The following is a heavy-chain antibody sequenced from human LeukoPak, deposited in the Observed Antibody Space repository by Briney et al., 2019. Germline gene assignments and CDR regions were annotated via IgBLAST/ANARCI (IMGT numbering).Heavy chain of an antibody. CDR1: GGTFSSYA. V-gene: IGHV1-69*13. Sequence: GASVKVSCKASGGTFSSYAISWVRQAPGQGLEWMGGIIPIFGTANYAQKFQGRVTITADESTSTAYMELSSLRSEDTAVYYCARDVTYYYGSGSYWYYMDVWGKGTTVTISS. CDR3: ARDVTYYYGSGSYWYYMDV. D-gene: IGHD3-10*01. CDR2: IIPIFGTA. J-gene: IGHJ6*03.